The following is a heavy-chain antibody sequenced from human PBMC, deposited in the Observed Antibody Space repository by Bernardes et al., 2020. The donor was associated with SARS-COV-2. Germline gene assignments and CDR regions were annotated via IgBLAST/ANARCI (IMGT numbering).Heavy chain of an antibody. Sequence: VGSLRLSCLASGFIFSDYEMNWVRQAPGKGLEWLSYISSSGNTIYYADSVKGRLTISRDNAKSSLYLQMNNLRAEDTAVYYCARDDRSGFYFDIWGQGTLVTVSS. CDR1: GFIFSDYE. D-gene: IGHD3-22*01. J-gene: IGHJ4*02. CDR2: ISSSGNTI. CDR3: ARDDRSGFYFDI. V-gene: IGHV3-48*03.